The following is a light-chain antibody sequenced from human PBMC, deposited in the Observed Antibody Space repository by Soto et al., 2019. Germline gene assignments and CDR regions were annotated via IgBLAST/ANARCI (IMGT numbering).Light chain of an antibody. Sequence: IVLTQSPGTLSLSPGVSATLSCRASQTVTDSYLAWYQQTPGQAPRLLIYGTSNRAAGVPNRFRGAGSGTDFTLTISRLEPEDFAVYYCQQFGGSFSFGGGTKVEI. CDR2: GTS. J-gene: IGKJ4*01. CDR1: QTVTDSY. CDR3: QQFGGSFS. V-gene: IGKV3-20*01.